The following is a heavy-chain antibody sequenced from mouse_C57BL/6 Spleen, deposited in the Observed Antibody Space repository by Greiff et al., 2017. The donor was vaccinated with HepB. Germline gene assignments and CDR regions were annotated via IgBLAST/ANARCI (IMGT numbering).Heavy chain of an antibody. CDR1: GFTFSSYA. V-gene: IGHV5-4*01. CDR2: ISDGGSYT. D-gene: IGHD2-3*01. CDR3: ARDYDGSWDFDV. Sequence: EVHLVESGGGLVKPGGSLKLSCAASGFTFSSYAMSWVRQTPEKRLEWVATISDGGSYTYYPDNVKGRFTISRDNAKNNLYLQMSHLKSEDTAMYYCARDYDGSWDFDVWGTGTTVTVSS. J-gene: IGHJ1*03.